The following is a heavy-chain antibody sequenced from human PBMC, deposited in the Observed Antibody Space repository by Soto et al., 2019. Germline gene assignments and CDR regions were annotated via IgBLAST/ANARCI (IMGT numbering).Heavy chain of an antibody. Sequence: SETLSLTCTVSGGSISSSSYYWGWIRQPPGKGLEWIGSIYYSGSTYYNPSLKSRVTISVDTSKNQFSLKLSSVTAADTAVYYCARLEMATILNWGQGILVTVSS. D-gene: IGHD5-12*01. CDR2: IYYSGST. J-gene: IGHJ4*02. CDR1: GGSISSSSYY. V-gene: IGHV4-39*01. CDR3: ARLEMATILN.